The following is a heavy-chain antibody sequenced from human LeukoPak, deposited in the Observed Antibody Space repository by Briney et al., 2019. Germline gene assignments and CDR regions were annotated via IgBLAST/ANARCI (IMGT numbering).Heavy chain of an antibody. D-gene: IGHD3-16*01. CDR3: ARDLVGEGAFDI. Sequence: GGSLRLSCAASGFTFSSYSMNWVRQAPGKGLEWVSSISSSSSYIYYADSVKGRFTISRDNAKNSLYLQMNSLRAEDTAVYYCARDLVGEGAFDIWGQGTMVTVSS. CDR1: GFTFSSYS. CDR2: ISSSSSYI. J-gene: IGHJ3*02. V-gene: IGHV3-21*01.